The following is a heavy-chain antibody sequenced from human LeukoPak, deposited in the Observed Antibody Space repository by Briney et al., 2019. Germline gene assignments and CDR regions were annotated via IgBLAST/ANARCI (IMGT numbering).Heavy chain of an antibody. CDR1: GYSISSGYY. CDR3: ARRLFPRPFVD. V-gene: IGHV4-38-2*02. J-gene: IGHJ4*02. Sequence: SETLSLTCTVSGYSISSGYYWGWIRQPPGKGLEWIGSIYHSGNTYYSPSLQSRVTISVDTSKNQFSLKLSSVTAADTAVYYCARRLFPRPFVDWGQGTLVTVSS. D-gene: IGHD2-15*01. CDR2: IYHSGNT.